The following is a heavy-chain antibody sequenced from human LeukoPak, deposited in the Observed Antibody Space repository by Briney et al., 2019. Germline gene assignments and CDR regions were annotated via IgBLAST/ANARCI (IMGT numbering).Heavy chain of an antibody. D-gene: IGHD3-10*01. V-gene: IGHV1-69*04. J-gene: IGHJ4*02. CDR2: IIPILGIA. Sequence: SVKVSCKASGGTFSSYAISWVRQAPGQGLEWMGRIIPILGIANYAQKFQGRVTITADKSTSTAYMELSSLRSEDTAVYYCARVRGVGSDSFDYWGQGTLVTVSS. CDR3: ARVRGVGSDSFDY. CDR1: GGTFSSYA.